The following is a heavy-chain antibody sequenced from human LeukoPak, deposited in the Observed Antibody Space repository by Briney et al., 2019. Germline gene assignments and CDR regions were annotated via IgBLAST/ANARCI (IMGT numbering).Heavy chain of an antibody. Sequence: ASVKVSCKASGGTFNSYAISWVRRAPGQGLEWMGGIIPMSDTANYPQKFRGRLTITADIPTSTVYMELSSLRSEDTAVYYCAREDDTGRYMGDDAFDIWGQGTMVTVSS. CDR3: AREDDTGRYMGDDAFDI. D-gene: IGHD1-26*01. V-gene: IGHV1-69*06. CDR2: IIPMSDTA. J-gene: IGHJ3*02. CDR1: GGTFNSYA.